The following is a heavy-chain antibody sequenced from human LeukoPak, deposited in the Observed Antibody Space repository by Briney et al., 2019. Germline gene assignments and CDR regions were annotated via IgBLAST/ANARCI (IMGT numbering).Heavy chain of an antibody. CDR2: IRYDGSNK. V-gene: IGHV3-30*02. Sequence: GGSLRLSCAASGFTFSSYGMHWVRQAPGKGLEWVAFIRYDGSNKYYADSVKGRFTISRDNSKNTLYLQMNSLRAEDTAVYYCARRTMYYYGSGSYYNWFDPWGQGTLVTVSS. CDR1: GFTFSSYG. CDR3: ARRTMYYYGSGSYYNWFDP. D-gene: IGHD3-10*01. J-gene: IGHJ5*02.